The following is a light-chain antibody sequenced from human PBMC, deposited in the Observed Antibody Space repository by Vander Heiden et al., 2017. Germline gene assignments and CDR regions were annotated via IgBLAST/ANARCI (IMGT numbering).Light chain of an antibody. CDR3: QQHNSYPLST. CDR2: AAS. J-gene: IGKJ2*01. V-gene: IGKV1-9*01. Sequence: DIQLTQSPSFLSASVGDRVTITCRASQGISSYLAWYQPKPGKAPKLLIYAASTLQSGVPSRFSGSGYGTEFTLTISSLHPEDFAAYYCQQHNSYPLSTFGQGTKLEIK. CDR1: QGISSY.